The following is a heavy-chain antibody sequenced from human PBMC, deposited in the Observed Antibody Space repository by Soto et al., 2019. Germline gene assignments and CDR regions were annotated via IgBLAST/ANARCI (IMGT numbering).Heavy chain of an antibody. CDR1: GFTFGDYA. J-gene: IGHJ5*02. D-gene: IGHD1-26*01. CDR2: IRSKAYGGTT. V-gene: IGHV3-49*03. Sequence: PGGSLRLSCTASGFTFGDYAMSWFRQAPGKGLEWVGFIRSKAYGGTTEYAASVKGRFTISRDDSKSIAYLQMNSLKTEDTAVYYCTRAPKPGELLNWFDPWGQGTLVTVFS. CDR3: TRAPKPGELLNWFDP.